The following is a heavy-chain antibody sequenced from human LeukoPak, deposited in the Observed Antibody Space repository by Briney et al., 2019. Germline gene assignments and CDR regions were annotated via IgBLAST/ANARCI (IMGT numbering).Heavy chain of an antibody. J-gene: IGHJ4*02. D-gene: IGHD3-3*01. CDR3: ARHGITIFGVVIEFDY. CDR2: IYHSGST. V-gene: IGHV4-38-2*01. Sequence: SETLSLTCAVSGYSISSGYYWGWIRQPPGKGLEWIGSIYHSGSTYYNPSLKSRVTISVDTSKNQFSLKLSSVTAADAAVYYCARHGITIFGVVIEFDYWGQGTLVTVSS. CDR1: GYSISSGYY.